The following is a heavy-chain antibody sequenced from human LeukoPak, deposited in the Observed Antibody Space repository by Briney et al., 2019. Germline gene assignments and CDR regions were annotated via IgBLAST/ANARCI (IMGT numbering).Heavy chain of an antibody. V-gene: IGHV3-74*01. CDR2: VNSDGSST. CDR1: GFTFSNYW. CDR3: ARTISSSSTSCFLY. D-gene: IGHD2-2*01. Sequence: PGGSLRLSCAASGFTFSNYWMHWVRHAPGKGLVWVSRVNSDGSSTTYADSVKGPFTISRDNAKNTLYLQMNSLRAEDTAVYYCARTISSSSTSCFLYWGQGTLVTVSS. J-gene: IGHJ4*02.